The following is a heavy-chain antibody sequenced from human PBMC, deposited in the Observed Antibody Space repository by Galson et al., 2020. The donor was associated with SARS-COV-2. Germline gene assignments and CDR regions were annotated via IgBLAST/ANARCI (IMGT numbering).Heavy chain of an antibody. J-gene: IGHJ5*02. V-gene: IGHV3-30*03. Sequence: TGGSLRLSCAPSGFIFSSHGMHWVRQAPGKGLEWVATISYDGSNKYYADSVTGRFTISRDNSENTLWLEMNSLRQEDRAIYYCARDSEPAYLYEARGDWGYPLGSWGQGTLVIVGS. CDR1: GFIFSSHG. D-gene: IGHD2-21*02. CDR3: ARDSEPAYLYEARGDWGYPLGS. CDR2: ISYDGSNK.